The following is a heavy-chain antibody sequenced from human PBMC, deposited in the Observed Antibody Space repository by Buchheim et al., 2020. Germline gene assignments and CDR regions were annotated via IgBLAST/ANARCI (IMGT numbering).Heavy chain of an antibody. D-gene: IGHD3-22*01. CDR2: IYNGVTT. V-gene: IGHV4-31*03. CDR1: GGSISSGGYY. Sequence: VQLQESGPGLVKPSQTLSLTCTVSGGSISSGGYYWIWIRHHPGKGLEWLGYIYNGVTTHYNPSLRSRLIISVDKSENQFSLKLSSVTAADTAVYYCARAGYYDSRGYLGDFDYWGQGTL. CDR3: ARAGYYDSRGYLGDFDY. J-gene: IGHJ4*02.